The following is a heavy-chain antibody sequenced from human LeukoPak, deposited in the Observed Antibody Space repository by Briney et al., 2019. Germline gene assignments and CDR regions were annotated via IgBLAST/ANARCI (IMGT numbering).Heavy chain of an antibody. CDR2: INPNSGDT. J-gene: IGHJ6*03. V-gene: IGHV1-8*03. D-gene: IGHD7-27*01. CDR3: ARSWGLDYMDV. CDR1: GYTFTGYY. Sequence: GASVKVSCKASGYTFTGYYIHWVRQAPGQGLEWMGWINPNSGDTNYAQKFQGRVTITRNTSISTAYMELSSLRSEDTAVYYCARSWGLDYMDVWGKGTTVTVSS.